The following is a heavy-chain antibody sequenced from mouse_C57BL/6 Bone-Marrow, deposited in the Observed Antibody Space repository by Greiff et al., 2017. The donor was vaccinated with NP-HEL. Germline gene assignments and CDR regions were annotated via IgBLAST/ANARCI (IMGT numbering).Heavy chain of an antibody. CDR3: ARHASFYYDFPFDY. CDR2: ISSGGSYT. CDR1: GFTFSSYG. J-gene: IGHJ2*01. Sequence: EVQLVESGGDLVKPGGSLKLSCAASGFTFSSYGMSWVRQTPDKRLEWVATISSGGSYTYYPDSVKGRFTISRDNAKKTLYLQMSSLKSEDTAMYYCARHASFYYDFPFDYWGQGTTLTVSS. D-gene: IGHD2-4*01. V-gene: IGHV5-6*01.